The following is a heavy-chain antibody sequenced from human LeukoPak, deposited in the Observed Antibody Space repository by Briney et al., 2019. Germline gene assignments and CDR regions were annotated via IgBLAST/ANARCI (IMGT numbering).Heavy chain of an antibody. CDR2: IYHSGST. CDR1: GYSISSGYY. CDR3: ARVRGNWFDP. J-gene: IGHJ5*02. D-gene: IGHD5-24*01. V-gene: IGHV4-38-2*01. Sequence: PSETLSLTCAVSGYSISSGYYWGWIRPPPGKGLEWIGSIYHSGSTYYNPSLKSRVTISVDTSKNQFSLKLSSVTAADTAVYYCARVRGNWFDPWGQGTLVTVSS.